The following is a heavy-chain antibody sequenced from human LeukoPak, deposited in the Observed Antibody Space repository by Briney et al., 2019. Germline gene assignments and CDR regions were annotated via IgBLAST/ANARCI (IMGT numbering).Heavy chain of an antibody. J-gene: IGHJ4*02. CDR2: IYYSGST. CDR3: ARVPVDCSGGSCYGFDY. Sequence: PSQTLSLTCTVSGGSISSGDYYWSWIRQPPGTGLEWIGYIYYSGSTYYNPSLKSRVTISVDTSKNQFSLKLSSVTAADTAVYYCARVPVDCSGGSCYGFDYWGQGTLVTVSS. V-gene: IGHV4-30-4*01. D-gene: IGHD2-15*01. CDR1: GGSISSGDYY.